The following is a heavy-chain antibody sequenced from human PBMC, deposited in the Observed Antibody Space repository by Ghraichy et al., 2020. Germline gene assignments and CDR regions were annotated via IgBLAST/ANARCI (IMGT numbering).Heavy chain of an antibody. Sequence: SETLSLTCTVSGYYISSGYYWGWIRQPPGKGPEWIGSMFYSGDTYYTPSLKSRVTMSADKSRNQFSLKLNSVTAADTAVYYCARVGYTYGYDLDHWGQGILVTVSS. CDR2: MFYSGDT. V-gene: IGHV4-38-2*02. CDR1: GYYISSGYY. D-gene: IGHD5-18*01. CDR3: ARVGYTYGYDLDH. J-gene: IGHJ4*02.